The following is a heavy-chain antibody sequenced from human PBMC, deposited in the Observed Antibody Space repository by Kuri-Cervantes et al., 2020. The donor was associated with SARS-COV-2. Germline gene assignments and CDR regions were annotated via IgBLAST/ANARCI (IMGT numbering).Heavy chain of an antibody. J-gene: IGHJ6*02. D-gene: IGHD3-3*01. CDR2: IYYSGST. Sequence: SETLSLTCTVSGGSISSYYWSWIRQPPGKGLEWIGYIYYSGSTNYNPSLKSRVTISVDTSKNQFSPKLSSVTAADTAVYYCARLNDFWSGYPYGMDVWGQGTTVTVSS. CDR3: ARLNDFWSGYPYGMDV. CDR1: GGSISSYY. V-gene: IGHV4-59*12.